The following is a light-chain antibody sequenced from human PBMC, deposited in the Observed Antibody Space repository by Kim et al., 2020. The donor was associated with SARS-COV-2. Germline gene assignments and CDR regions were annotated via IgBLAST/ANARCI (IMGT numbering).Light chain of an antibody. CDR3: QQSYSSPLN. Sequence: DIQMTQSPSSLSASVRDRVTITCRASQTINNFLNWYQQKPGKAPQLLIYAASSLQTGVPSRFSGSGSGTDFTLTISSLQPEDFVTYYCQQSYSSPLNFGGGTKVDIK. J-gene: IGKJ4*01. CDR2: AAS. CDR1: QTINNF. V-gene: IGKV1-39*01.